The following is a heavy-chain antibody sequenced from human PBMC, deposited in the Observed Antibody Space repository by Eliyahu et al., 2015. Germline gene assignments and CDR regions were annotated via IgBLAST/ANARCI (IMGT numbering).Heavy chain of an antibody. CDR3: TTRVMITFGGEVKYYFDY. CDR1: GFTFSNAW. V-gene: IGHV3-15*01. J-gene: IGHJ4*02. CDR2: IKSKTDGGTT. Sequence: EVQLVESGGGLVKPGGSLRLSCAASGFTFSNAWXSGVRQAPGKGLEWVGRIKSKTDGGTTDYAAPVKGRFTISRDDSKNTLYLQMNSLKTEDTAVYYCTTRVMITFGGEVKYYFDYWSREPWSPSPQ. D-gene: IGHD3-16*01.